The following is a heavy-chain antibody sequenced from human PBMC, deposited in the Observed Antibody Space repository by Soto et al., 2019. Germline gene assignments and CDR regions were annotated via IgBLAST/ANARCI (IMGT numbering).Heavy chain of an antibody. Sequence: EVQLVESVGGLVQPGGSLRLVCVDSGSTLESHWMAWVRQAPGKGLEWVANIRQDGTEIHYVEAVRGRFIISRDNAKKSVYLQMNSLRVEDSARYYCATEGDFWSGFYGWCGAWGQGTLVTVSS. CDR1: GSTLESHW. CDR2: IRQDGTEI. D-gene: IGHD3-3*01. J-gene: IGHJ5*02. CDR3: ATEGDFWSGFYGWCGA. V-gene: IGHV3-7*01.